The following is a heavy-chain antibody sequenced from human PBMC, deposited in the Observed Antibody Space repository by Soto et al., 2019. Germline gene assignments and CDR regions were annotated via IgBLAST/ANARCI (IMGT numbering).Heavy chain of an antibody. CDR1: GFTFSSYE. D-gene: IGHD3-22*01. J-gene: IGHJ4*02. CDR3: ARDLVIDSY. Sequence: PGGSLRLSCAASGFTFSSYEMNWVRQAPGKGLEWVSYISMSGTTVYYADSVKGRFTISRDNAKNSLYLQMNSLRADDTAVYYCARDLVIDSYWGQGTLVTVSS. V-gene: IGHV3-48*03. CDR2: ISMSGTTV.